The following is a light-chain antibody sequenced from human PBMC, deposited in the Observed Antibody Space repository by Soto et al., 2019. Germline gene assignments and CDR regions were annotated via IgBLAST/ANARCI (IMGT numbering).Light chain of an antibody. Sequence: QSALTQPRSVSASPGQSVTISCTGTSSDVGGYNYVSWYQQHPGKAPKVVVYDVTKRPSGVPDRFSGSKSGNTASLTISGXQXEDXXXYXXXSFDVSLSGGDWVFGGGTKLTVL. CDR1: SSDVGGYNY. CDR3: XSFDVSLSGGDWV. J-gene: IGLJ3*02. V-gene: IGLV2-11*01. CDR2: DVT.